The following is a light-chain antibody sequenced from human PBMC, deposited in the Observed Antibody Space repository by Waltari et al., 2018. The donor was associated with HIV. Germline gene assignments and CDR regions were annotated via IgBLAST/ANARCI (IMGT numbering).Light chain of an antibody. V-gene: IGLV2-14*01. CDR2: EVS. Sequence: QSALTQPASVSGSPGQSISISCTGTSSDVGGYNAVSWYQQHPAKAPKLVILEVSNRPSGVSNRFSGSKSGNRASLTISGLQAEDEAYYYCSSYTSSDTLVFGGGTKVTVL. J-gene: IGLJ2*01. CDR1: SSDVGGYNA. CDR3: SSYTSSDTLV.